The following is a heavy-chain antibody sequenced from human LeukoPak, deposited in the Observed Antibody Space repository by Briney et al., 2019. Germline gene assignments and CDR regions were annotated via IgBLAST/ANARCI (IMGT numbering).Heavy chain of an antibody. D-gene: IGHD2-8*02. CDR2: IKQDGSEK. CDR3: ARAPATWYYYYYYGMDV. J-gene: IGHJ6*02. V-gene: IGHV3-7*03. Sequence: PGGSLRLSCAASGFTFSNYWMTWVRQAPGKGLEWVASIKQDGSEKYYVDSVKGRFTFSRDNAKNSLYLQMDSLRAEDTAVYYCARAPATWYYYYYYGMDVWGQGTTVTVSS. CDR1: GFTFSNYW.